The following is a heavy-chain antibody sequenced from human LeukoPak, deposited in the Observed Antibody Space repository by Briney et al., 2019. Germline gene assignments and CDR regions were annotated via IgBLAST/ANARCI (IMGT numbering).Heavy chain of an antibody. J-gene: IGHJ5*02. CDR1: GGSVSSYY. CDR2: IYTSGST. V-gene: IGHV4-4*07. Sequence: PSETLSLTCTVSGGSVSSYYWSWIRQPAGKGLEWIGRIYTSGSTNYNPSLKSRVTMSVDTSKNQFSLKLSSVTAAETAVYSCARAYSSSRFNWFDAWGQGTLVNVSS. D-gene: IGHD6-13*01. CDR3: ARAYSSSRFNWFDA.